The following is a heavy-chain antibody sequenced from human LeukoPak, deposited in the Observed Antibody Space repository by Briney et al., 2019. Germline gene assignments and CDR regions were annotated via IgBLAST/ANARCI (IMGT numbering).Heavy chain of an antibody. CDR2: ISSSGSTI. J-gene: IGHJ4*02. V-gene: IGHV3-48*03. CDR3: AGPGSYEYFDY. Sequence: GGSLRLSCAASGFTFSSYEMNWVRQAPGKGLEWVSYISSSGSTIYYADSVKGRFTISRDNSKNTLYLQMNSLRAEDTAVYYCAGPGSYEYFDYWGQGTLVTVSS. D-gene: IGHD1-26*01. CDR1: GFTFSSYE.